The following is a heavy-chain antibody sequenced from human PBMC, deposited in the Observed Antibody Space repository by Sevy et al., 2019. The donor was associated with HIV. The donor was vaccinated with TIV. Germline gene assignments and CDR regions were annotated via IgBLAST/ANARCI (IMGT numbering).Heavy chain of an antibody. V-gene: IGHV3-30-3*01. Sequence: GGSLRLSCAASGFTFSSYAMHWVRQAPGKGLEWVAVISYDGSNKYYADSVKGRFTISRDKSKNTLYLQMNSLRAEDTAVYYCARDVGGNSHYYYYYGMDVWGQGTTVTVSS. CDR2: ISYDGSNK. CDR3: ARDVGGNSHYYYYYGMDV. D-gene: IGHD2-21*02. CDR1: GFTFSSYA. J-gene: IGHJ6*02.